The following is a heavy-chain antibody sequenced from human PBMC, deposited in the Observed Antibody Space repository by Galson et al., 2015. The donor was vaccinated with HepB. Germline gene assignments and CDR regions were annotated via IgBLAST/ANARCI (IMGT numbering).Heavy chain of an antibody. CDR3: AKEIIGSYSPTPLDY. CDR2: ISYDGSNK. CDR1: GFTFSSYA. V-gene: IGHV3-30-3*01. Sequence: SLRLSCAASGFTFSSYAMHWVRQAPGKGLEWVAVISYDGSNKYYADPVKGRFTISRDNSKNTLYLQMNSLRAEDTAVYYCAKEIIGSYSPTPLDYWGQGTLVTVSS. J-gene: IGHJ4*02. D-gene: IGHD1-26*01.